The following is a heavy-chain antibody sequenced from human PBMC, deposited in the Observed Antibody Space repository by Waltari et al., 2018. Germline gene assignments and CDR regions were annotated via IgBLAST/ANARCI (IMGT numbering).Heavy chain of an antibody. CDR2: IFPGDPDT. CDR3: ARHPLVWVASTQNAFDV. Sequence: EVQLVQSGAEVRKPGESLKISCMGSGYRFASYWIGWVRQMPGKGLEWMGIIFPGDPDTRYSPSFQGHVTISADTSNSTAYLQLTNLKASDTAMYYCARHPLVWVASTQNAFDVWGQGTMVTVSS. V-gene: IGHV5-51*03. J-gene: IGHJ3*01. D-gene: IGHD3-16*01. CDR1: GYRFASYW.